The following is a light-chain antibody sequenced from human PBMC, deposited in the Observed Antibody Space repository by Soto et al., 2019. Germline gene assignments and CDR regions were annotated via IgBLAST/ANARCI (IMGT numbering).Light chain of an antibody. J-gene: IGKJ1*01. Sequence: DIQMTQSPSSLSASVGDRVTITCRASQSISIYLNWYQQKPGKAPKLLIYAASSLQSGVPSRFSGSGSGTDFTLTISSLQPEDFATYYCPPSYSTPRTFGQGTKVDIK. CDR3: PPSYSTPRT. CDR2: AAS. V-gene: IGKV1-39*01. CDR1: QSISIY.